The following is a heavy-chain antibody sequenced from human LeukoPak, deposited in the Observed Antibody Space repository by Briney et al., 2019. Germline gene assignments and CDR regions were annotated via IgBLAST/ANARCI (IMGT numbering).Heavy chain of an antibody. J-gene: IGHJ4*02. CDR3: ARGGCSSTTCYPYYFDY. Sequence: SVKVSCKASGGTFSSYAISWVRQAPGQGLEWTGGIIPIFGTTNNAQKFQGRVTITTDESTSTAYMELSSLRSEDTAVYYCARGGCSSTTCYPYYFDYWGQGTLVTVSS. CDR2: IIPIFGTT. CDR1: GGTFSSYA. D-gene: IGHD2-2*01. V-gene: IGHV1-69*05.